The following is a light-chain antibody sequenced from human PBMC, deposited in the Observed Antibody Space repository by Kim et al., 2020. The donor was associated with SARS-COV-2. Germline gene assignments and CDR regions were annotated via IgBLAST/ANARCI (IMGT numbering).Light chain of an antibody. Sequence: ASVGDRVTITCRASQDINTYLAWFQQKPGQAPKSLIYGASSLQSGVPSRFSGNGSGTDFSLTISSLQPEDFSTYFCQQYDSYPITFGQGTRLEIK. CDR1: QDINTY. CDR2: GAS. CDR3: QQYDSYPIT. J-gene: IGKJ5*01. V-gene: IGKV1-16*01.